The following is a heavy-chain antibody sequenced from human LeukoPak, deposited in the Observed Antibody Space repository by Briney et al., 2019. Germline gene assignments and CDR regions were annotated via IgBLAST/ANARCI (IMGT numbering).Heavy chain of an antibody. V-gene: IGHV4-39*01. CDR2: IYYSGGT. CDR1: GGSISSSSYY. Sequence: SETLSLTCTVSGGSISSSSYYWGWIRQPPGKGLEWIGNIYYSGGTYYNPSLKSRVTISVDTSKNQFSLNLSSVIAADTAVYYCARVKQWGAFDFWGQGTLVTVSS. J-gene: IGHJ4*02. CDR3: ARVKQWGAFDF. D-gene: IGHD6-19*01.